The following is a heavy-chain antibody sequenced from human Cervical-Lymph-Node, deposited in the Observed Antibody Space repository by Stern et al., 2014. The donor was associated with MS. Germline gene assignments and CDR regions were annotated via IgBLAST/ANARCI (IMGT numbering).Heavy chain of an antibody. D-gene: IGHD6-13*01. J-gene: IGHJ4*02. CDR1: GGSVSSRTYY. V-gene: IGHV4-39*01. CDR3: ARRPSSWLYYLDY. CDR2: IFYRGEP. Sequence: QLQLQESGPGLVKPSETLSLTCTVSGGSVSSRTYYWGWIRQPPGKGLEWIATIFYRGEPYYNPAHKRRVTILVDTSKNQFSLKRPSVTAADTAVYYCARRPSSWLYYLDYWSQGTLVTVSS.